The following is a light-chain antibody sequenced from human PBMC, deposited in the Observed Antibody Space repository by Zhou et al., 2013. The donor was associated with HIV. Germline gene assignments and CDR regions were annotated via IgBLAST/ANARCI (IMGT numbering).Light chain of an antibody. CDR2: GAD. J-gene: IGKJ5*01. CDR3: LQHTVYPIT. Sequence: DIQMTQSPSSLSASVGDRVTITCRASQDIRHDLGWFQQKPGKAPKRLIYGADTLQDGVPSRFSGRGSGTEFTSQSAASSLNDVATYYCLQHTVYPITFGQGTRLDIK. CDR1: QDIRHD. V-gene: IGKV1-17*01.